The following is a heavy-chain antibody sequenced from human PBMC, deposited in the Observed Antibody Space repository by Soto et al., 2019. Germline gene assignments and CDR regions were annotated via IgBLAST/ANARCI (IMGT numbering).Heavy chain of an antibody. D-gene: IGHD3-10*01. CDR1: GFTFSGSA. Sequence: EVQLVESGGGLVQPGGSLKLSCAASGFTFSGSAMHWVRQASGKGLEWVGRIRSKANSYATAYAASVKGRFTISRDDSKNTAYLQMNSLKTEETAVYYCTRGGNYYGSGSSIDDWGQGTLVTVSS. V-gene: IGHV3-73*01. CDR3: TRGGNYYGSGSSIDD. CDR2: IRSKANSYAT. J-gene: IGHJ4*02.